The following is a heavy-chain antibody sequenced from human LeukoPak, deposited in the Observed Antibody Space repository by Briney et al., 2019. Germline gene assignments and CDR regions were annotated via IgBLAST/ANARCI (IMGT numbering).Heavy chain of an antibody. CDR2: ISAYNGNT. J-gene: IGHJ5*02. Sequence: ASVEVSCKASGYTFTSYGISWVRQAPGQGLEWMGWISAYNGNTNYAQKLQGRVTMTTDTSTSTAYMELRSLRSDDTAVYYCARGETSGSYPWWWWFDPWGQGTLVTVSS. D-gene: IGHD1-26*01. V-gene: IGHV1-18*01. CDR3: ARGETSGSYPWWWWFDP. CDR1: GYTFTSYG.